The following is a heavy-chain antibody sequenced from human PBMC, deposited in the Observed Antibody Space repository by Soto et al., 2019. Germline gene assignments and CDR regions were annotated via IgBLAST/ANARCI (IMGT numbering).Heavy chain of an antibody. J-gene: IGHJ4*02. Sequence: GGSLRLSCVASGFTFSSHAMSWIRQAPGKGLEWVSAIRVSVGSPYYADSVKGRFTISRDNSKNTAYLQMNSLRAEDTAVYYCAKSDLYCSGGSCYSGTFDYWGQGTLVTVSS. CDR3: AKSDLYCSGGSCYSGTFDY. V-gene: IGHV3-23*01. CDR1: GFTFSSHA. D-gene: IGHD2-15*01. CDR2: IRVSVGSP.